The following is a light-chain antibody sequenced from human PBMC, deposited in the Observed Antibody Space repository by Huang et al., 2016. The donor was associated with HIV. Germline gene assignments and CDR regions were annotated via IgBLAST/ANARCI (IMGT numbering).Light chain of an antibody. CDR3: QQYTTWPPGP. J-gene: IGKJ1*01. Sequence: IVMTQSPATLSVSPGEGATLSCRASESVSANVAWYQQKPGQAPRLLMYGASTRATGVPARFSGSGSGTEFTLTISSLQSEDFAVYYCQQYTTWPPGPFGQGTKVDVK. CDR1: ESVSAN. V-gene: IGKV3-15*01. CDR2: GAS.